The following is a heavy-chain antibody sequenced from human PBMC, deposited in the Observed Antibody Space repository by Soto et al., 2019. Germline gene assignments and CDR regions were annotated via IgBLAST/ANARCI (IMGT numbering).Heavy chain of an antibody. CDR2: IYHGVSA. CDR3: ARDPAAAGTFDY. J-gene: IGHJ4*02. D-gene: IGHD6-13*01. V-gene: IGHV4-4*02. CDR1: SGSVNSSNW. Sequence: QVQLRESGPGLVKPSGTLFLTCAVSSGSVNSSNWWSWVRQPPGKGLEWIREIYHGVSANYNPSLRSRVTMSVDKAKNQVSLQLSSVTAADTAVYYCARDPAAAGTFDYGGQATLVTVSS.